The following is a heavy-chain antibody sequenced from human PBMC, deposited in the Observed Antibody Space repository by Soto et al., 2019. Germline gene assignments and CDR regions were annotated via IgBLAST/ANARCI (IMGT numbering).Heavy chain of an antibody. J-gene: IGHJ5*02. Sequence: SETLSLTCTVSGGSISSGGYYWSWIRQHPGKGLEWIGYIYYSGSTYYSPSLKSRVTISVDTSKNQFSLKLSSVTAADTAVYYCARNRIWYCSSTSCPYWFDPWGQGTLVTVSS. CDR1: GGSISSGGYY. D-gene: IGHD2-2*01. CDR3: ARNRIWYCSSTSCPYWFDP. CDR2: IYYSGST. V-gene: IGHV4-31*03.